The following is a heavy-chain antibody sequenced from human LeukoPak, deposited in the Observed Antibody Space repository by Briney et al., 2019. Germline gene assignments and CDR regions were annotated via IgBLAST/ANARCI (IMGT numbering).Heavy chain of an antibody. Sequence: GGSLRLSCAASGFTVSSNYMSWVRQAPGKGLEWVSVIYSGGSTYYADSVKGRFTISRDNSKNTLYLQMNSPRAEDTAVYYCARDRGYDYVWGSYRYTIPNNWFDPWGQGTLVTVSS. J-gene: IGHJ5*02. CDR1: GFTVSSNY. V-gene: IGHV3-53*01. CDR3: ARDRGYDYVWGSYRYTIPNNWFDP. D-gene: IGHD3-16*02. CDR2: IYSGGST.